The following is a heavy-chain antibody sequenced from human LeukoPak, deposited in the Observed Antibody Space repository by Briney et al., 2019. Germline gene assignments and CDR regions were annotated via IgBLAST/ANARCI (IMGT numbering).Heavy chain of an antibody. V-gene: IGHV3-23*01. CDR1: GFTFSSYA. CDR2: ISGSGGST. Sequence: GGSLRLSCAASGFTFSSYAMSWVRQAPGKGLEWVSAISGSGGSTYYADSVTGRFTVSRDSSKDTLYLQMNSLRAEDKAVYFCVRKALGYRLGYGDYWGQGTRVTASS. J-gene: IGHJ4*02. D-gene: IGHD5-12*01. CDR3: VRKALGYRLGYGDY.